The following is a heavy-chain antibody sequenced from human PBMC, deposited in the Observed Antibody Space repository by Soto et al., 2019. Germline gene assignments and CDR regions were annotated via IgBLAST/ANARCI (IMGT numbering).Heavy chain of an antibody. D-gene: IGHD6-25*01. CDR1: GFAFSSYD. J-gene: IGHJ4*02. Sequence: QMQLVESGGGVVQPGRSLRLSCAASGFAFSSYDIHWVRQGPGKSLEWMAKISYDGNTEDYADSVKGRFTISRDNSKKMLYLQMTSLRDDDTAVYYCVKDAAGALDYWGQGTVVTVSS. V-gene: IGHV3-30*18. CDR3: VKDAAGALDY. CDR2: ISYDGNTE.